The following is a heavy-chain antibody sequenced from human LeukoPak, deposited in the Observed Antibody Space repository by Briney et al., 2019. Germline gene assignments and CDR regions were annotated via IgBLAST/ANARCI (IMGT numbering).Heavy chain of an antibody. V-gene: IGHV4-59*01. CDR1: GGSISSYY. CDR3: ARATEGDIVVVPAAQAKPNNWFDP. Sequence: SETLSLTCTVSGGSISSYYWSWIRQPPGKGLEWIGYIYYSGSTNYNPSLKSRVTISVDTSKNQFSLKLSSVTAADTAVYHCARATEGDIVVVPAAQAKPNNWFDPWGQGTLVTVSS. D-gene: IGHD2-2*01. J-gene: IGHJ5*02. CDR2: IYYSGST.